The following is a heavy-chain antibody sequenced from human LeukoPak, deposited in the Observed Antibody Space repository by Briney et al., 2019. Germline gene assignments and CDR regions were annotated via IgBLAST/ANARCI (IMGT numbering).Heavy chain of an antibody. CDR1: GFTFRNYA. J-gene: IGHJ4*02. D-gene: IGHD3-10*01. CDR3: ARERGLSGFDY. V-gene: IGHV3-23*01. CDR2: ISGSDGNT. Sequence: GGSLRLSCAASGFTFRNYAMSWVRQAPGKGLEWVSTISGSDGNTYYADSVKGRFTISRDNSKNTLYLQMNSLRAGDTAVYYCARERGLSGFDYWGQGTLVTVSS.